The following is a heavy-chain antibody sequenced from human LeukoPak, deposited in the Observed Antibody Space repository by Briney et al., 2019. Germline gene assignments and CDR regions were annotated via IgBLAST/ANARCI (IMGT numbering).Heavy chain of an antibody. V-gene: IGHV4-59*12. CDR2: IYYSGST. D-gene: IGHD5-18*01. CDR3: ARDSGYSYGYALGY. J-gene: IGHJ4*02. Sequence: SETLSLTCTVSGGSISSYYWSWIRQPPGKGLEWIGYIYYSGSTNYNPSLKSRVTISVDTSKNQFSLKLSSVTAADTAVYYCARDSGYSYGYALGYWGQGTLVTVSS. CDR1: GGSISSYY.